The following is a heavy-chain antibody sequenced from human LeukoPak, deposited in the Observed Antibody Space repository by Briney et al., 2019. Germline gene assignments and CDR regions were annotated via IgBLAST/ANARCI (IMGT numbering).Heavy chain of an antibody. CDR2: IIPIFGTA. V-gene: IGHV1-69*05. J-gene: IGHJ6*03. D-gene: IGHD6-13*01. Sequence: SVKVSCKASGGTFSSYAISWVRQAPGQGLEWMGGIIPIFGTANYAQKFQGRVTITTDESTSTAYMELSSLRSEDTAVYHCARGSLIAAAGTEDYYYMDVWGKGTTVTVSS. CDR3: ARGSLIAAAGTEDYYYMDV. CDR1: GGTFSSYA.